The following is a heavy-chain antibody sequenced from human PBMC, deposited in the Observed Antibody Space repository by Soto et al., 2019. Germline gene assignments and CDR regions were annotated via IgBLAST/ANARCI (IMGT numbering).Heavy chain of an antibody. CDR3: AKARGYYDSSGYGYFDY. CDR1: GGTFSSYA. V-gene: IGHV1-69*01. J-gene: IGHJ4*02. D-gene: IGHD3-22*01. CDR2: IIPIFGTA. Sequence: QVQLVQSGAEVKKPGSSVKVSCKASGGTFSSYAISWVRQAPGQGLEWMGGIIPIFGTANYAQKFQGRVTITADEYTSTAYMELSSLRSEDTAVYYCAKARGYYDSSGYGYFDYWGQGTLVTVSS.